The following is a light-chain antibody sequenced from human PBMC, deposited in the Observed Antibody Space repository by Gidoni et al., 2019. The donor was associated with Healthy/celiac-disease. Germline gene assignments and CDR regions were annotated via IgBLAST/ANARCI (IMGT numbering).Light chain of an antibody. V-gene: IGKV3-20*01. CDR1: QSVSSSY. CDR2: GAS. J-gene: IGKJ4*01. CDR3: QQYGSSPQST. Sequence: DIVLTQSPGTLSLSPGERATLSRRASQSVSSSYLAWYQQKPGQAPRLLIYGASSRATGIPDRFSGSGSGTDFTLTISRLEPEDFAVYYCQQYGSSPQSTFGGGTKVEIK.